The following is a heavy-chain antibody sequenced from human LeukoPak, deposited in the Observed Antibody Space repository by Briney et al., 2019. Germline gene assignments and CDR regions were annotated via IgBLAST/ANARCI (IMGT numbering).Heavy chain of an antibody. CDR2: ISYDGSNK. J-gene: IGHJ4*02. CDR3: ARDRVYSGSYEYYFDY. V-gene: IGHV3-30-3*01. D-gene: IGHD1-26*01. Sequence: GGSLRLSCAASGFTFSSYAMHWVRQAPCKGLEWVAVISYDGSNKYYADSVKGRFTISRDNSKNTLYLQMNSLRAEDTAVYYCARDRVYSGSYEYYFDYWGQGTLVTVSS. CDR1: GFTFSSYA.